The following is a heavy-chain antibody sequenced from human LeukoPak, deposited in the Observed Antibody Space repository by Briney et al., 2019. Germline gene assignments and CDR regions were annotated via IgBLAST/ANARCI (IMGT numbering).Heavy chain of an antibody. CDR1: GGSISSYY. Sequence: SETLSLTCTVSGGSISSYYWSWIRQPPGKGLEWIGYIYYSGSTNYNPSLKSRVTISVDTSKNQFSLKLSSVTAADTAVYYCARAVVRDNWFDPWGQGTLVTVSS. CDR3: ARAVVRDNWFDP. D-gene: IGHD6-6*01. CDR2: IYYSGST. V-gene: IGHV4-59*01. J-gene: IGHJ5*02.